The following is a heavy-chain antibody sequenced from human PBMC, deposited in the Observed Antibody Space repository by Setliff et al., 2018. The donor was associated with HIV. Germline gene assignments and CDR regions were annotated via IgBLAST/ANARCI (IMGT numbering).Heavy chain of an antibody. CDR3: ARDSMVRGVIISSTHFDY. D-gene: IGHD3-10*01. J-gene: IGHJ4*02. Sequence: ASVKVSCKASGYTFTSYDISWVRQAPGQGLEWMGWISAYNGNTNYAQKLQGRVTMTTDTSTSTAYMELSRLRSDDTAVYYCARDSMVRGVIISSTHFDYWGQGTLVTVSS. V-gene: IGHV1-18*01. CDR1: GYTFTSYD. CDR2: ISAYNGNT.